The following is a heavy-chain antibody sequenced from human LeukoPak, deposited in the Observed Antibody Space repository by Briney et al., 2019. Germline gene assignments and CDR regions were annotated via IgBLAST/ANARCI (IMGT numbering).Heavy chain of an antibody. D-gene: IGHD6-13*01. CDR2: IIPIFGTA. V-gene: IGHV1-69*05. CDR1: GGTFSSYA. Sequence: SVKVSCKASGGTFSSYAISWVRQAPGQGLEWMGGIIPIFGTANYAQKFQGRVTITTDESTSTAYMELSSLRSEDTAVYYCARKLSSSWSGADAFDIWGQGTMVTVSS. J-gene: IGHJ3*02. CDR3: ARKLSSSWSGADAFDI.